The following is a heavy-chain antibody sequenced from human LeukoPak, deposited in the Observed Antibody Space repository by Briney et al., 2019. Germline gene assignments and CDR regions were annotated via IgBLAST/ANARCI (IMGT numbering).Heavy chain of an antibody. CDR2: ISSTSSI. Sequence: GGSLRLSCAASGFTFSSYSMNWVRQAPGKGLEWVSYISSTSSIYYADSVKGRFTVSRDNAKNSLYLQMNSLRSDDTAVYYCAREVAAAFYFDYWGQGTLVTVSS. V-gene: IGHV3-48*01. D-gene: IGHD6-13*01. CDR1: GFTFSSYS. CDR3: AREVAAAFYFDY. J-gene: IGHJ4*02.